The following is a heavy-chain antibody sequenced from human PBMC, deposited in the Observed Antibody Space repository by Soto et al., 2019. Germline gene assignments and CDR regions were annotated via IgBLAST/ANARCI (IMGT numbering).Heavy chain of an antibody. CDR3: ARDTQQLDLYSYYGMDV. V-gene: IGHV1-18*01. CDR1: GYTFTSYG. D-gene: IGHD6-13*01. J-gene: IGHJ6*02. CDR2: ISAYNGNT. Sequence: ASVKVSCKXSGYTFTSYGISWVRQAPGQGLEWMGWISAYNGNTNYAQKLQGRVTMTTDTSTSTAYMELRRLRSDDTAVYYCARDTQQLDLYSYYGMDVWGQGTTVTVSS.